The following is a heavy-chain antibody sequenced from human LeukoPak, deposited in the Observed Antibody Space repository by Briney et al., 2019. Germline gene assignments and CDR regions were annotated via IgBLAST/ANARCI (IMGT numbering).Heavy chain of an antibody. J-gene: IGHJ6*02. D-gene: IGHD5-12*01. CDR2: ISGSGGST. CDR1: GFTFSSYA. V-gene: IGHV3-23*01. CDR3: AKAGSKRGGYDFYYYGMDV. Sequence: PGGSLRLSCAASGFTFSSYAMHWVRQAPGKGLEWVSAISGSGGSTYYADSVKGRFTISRDNSKNTLYLQMNSLRAEDTAVYYCAKAGSKRGGYDFYYYGMDVWGQGTTVTVSS.